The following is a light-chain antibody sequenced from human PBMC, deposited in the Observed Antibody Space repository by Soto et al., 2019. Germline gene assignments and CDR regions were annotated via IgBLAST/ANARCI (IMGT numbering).Light chain of an antibody. V-gene: IGKV1-5*03. CDR1: QTISSW. Sequence: DIQMTQSPSTLSGSVGDRVTITCRASQTISSWLAWYQQKPGKAPKLLIYKASTLKSGVPSRFSGSGSGTDFTLTISCLQSEDFATYYCQQYNSHSGEFGQGTKVDI. CDR3: QQYNSHSGE. CDR2: KAS. J-gene: IGKJ1*01.